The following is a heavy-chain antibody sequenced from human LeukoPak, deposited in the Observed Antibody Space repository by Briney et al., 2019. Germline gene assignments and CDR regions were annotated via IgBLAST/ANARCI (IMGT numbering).Heavy chain of an antibody. Sequence: GGSLRLSCAASGFTVSSNYMSWVRQAPGKGLEWVANIKQDGSEKYYVDSVKGRFTISRDNAKNSLYLQMNSLRAEDTAVYYCARDLGMVRGIIGYWGQGTLVTVSS. D-gene: IGHD3-10*01. CDR1: GFTVSSNY. CDR3: ARDLGMVRGIIGY. V-gene: IGHV3-7*01. CDR2: IKQDGSEK. J-gene: IGHJ4*02.